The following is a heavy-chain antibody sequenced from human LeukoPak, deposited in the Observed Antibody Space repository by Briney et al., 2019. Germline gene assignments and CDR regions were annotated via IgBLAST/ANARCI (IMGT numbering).Heavy chain of an antibody. CDR2: IYTSGST. Sequence: PSQTLSLTCTVSGGSISSYYWSWIRPPPEKGLEWIGYIYTSGSTNYNPSLKSRVTISVDTSKNQFSLKLSSVTAEDTAVYYGARSMYSGSYPFDYWGQGTLVTVSS. CDR3: ARSMYSGSYPFDY. D-gene: IGHD1-26*01. J-gene: IGHJ4*02. V-gene: IGHV4-4*09. CDR1: GGSISSYY.